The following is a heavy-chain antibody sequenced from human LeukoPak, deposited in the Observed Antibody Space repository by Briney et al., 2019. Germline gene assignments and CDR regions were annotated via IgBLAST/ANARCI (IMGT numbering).Heavy chain of an antibody. CDR2: IFYSGST. Sequence: PSETLSLTCAVYGGSFSGYYWSWIRQPPGKGLEWIGNIFYSGSTYSPSLRSRVTISVDTSKNQFSLKLSSVTAADTAVYYCARHKQGWWPKWYTQYAFDIWGQGTMVTVSS. CDR1: GGSFSGYY. J-gene: IGHJ3*02. D-gene: IGHD2-15*01. CDR3: ARHKQGWWPKWYTQYAFDI. V-gene: IGHV4-34*12.